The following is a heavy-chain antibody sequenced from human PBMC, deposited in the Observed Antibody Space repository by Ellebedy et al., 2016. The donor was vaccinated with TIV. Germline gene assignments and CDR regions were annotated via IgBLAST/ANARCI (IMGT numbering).Heavy chain of an antibody. CDR1: GFTFSSYA. J-gene: IGHJ5*02. CDR2: ISGSGGST. D-gene: IGHD6-13*01. Sequence: GESLKISXAASGFTFSSYAMSWVRQAPGKGLEWVSAISGSGGSTYYADSVKGRFTISRDNSKNTLYLQMNSLRAEDTAVYYCAKWPGRSSWYSYNWFDPWGQGTLVTVSS. V-gene: IGHV3-23*01. CDR3: AKWPGRSSWYSYNWFDP.